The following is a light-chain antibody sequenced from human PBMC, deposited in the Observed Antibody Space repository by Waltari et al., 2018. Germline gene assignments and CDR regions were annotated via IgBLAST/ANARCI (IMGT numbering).Light chain of an antibody. CDR1: NIGTER. CDR3: QVWDYNSNHVL. J-gene: IGLJ2*01. CDR2: DST. V-gene: IGLV3-21*02. Sequence: SYVLTQPPSFSVAPGGTATITCGGDNIGTERVHWYQQTPGQAPVLVVYDSTARPEGVPERFSGSKSGNTATLTISRGEDGDQADYYCQVWDYNSNHVLFGGGTKVTVL.